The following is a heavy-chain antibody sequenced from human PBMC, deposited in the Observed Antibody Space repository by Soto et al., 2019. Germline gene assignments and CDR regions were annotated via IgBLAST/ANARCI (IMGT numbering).Heavy chain of an antibody. J-gene: IGHJ4*02. V-gene: IGHV3-30*18. CDR1: GFTFSSYG. CDR3: AKDVLYYDSSGYDY. CDR2: ISYDGSNK. Sequence: QVQLVESGGGVVQPGRSLRLSCAASGFTFSSYGMHWVRQAPGKGLEWVAVISYDGSNKYYADSVKGRFTISRDNSKNTLYLQMNSLRAEDTAVYHCAKDVLYYDSSGYDYWGQGTLVTVSS. D-gene: IGHD3-22*01.